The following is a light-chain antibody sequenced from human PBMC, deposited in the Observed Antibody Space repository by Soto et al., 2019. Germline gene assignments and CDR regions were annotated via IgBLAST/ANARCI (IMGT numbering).Light chain of an antibody. CDR2: DAS. Sequence: DVQLTQSPASLSASVGDTVTITCQATHDISNSLNWFQQKPGKAPTLFIHDASTRATGVPSRFIGSASVTDFTVTITTLQPEDIGTYFCHQYDSLPITFGGGT. CDR1: HDISNS. V-gene: IGKV1-33*01. J-gene: IGKJ4*01. CDR3: HQYDSLPIT.